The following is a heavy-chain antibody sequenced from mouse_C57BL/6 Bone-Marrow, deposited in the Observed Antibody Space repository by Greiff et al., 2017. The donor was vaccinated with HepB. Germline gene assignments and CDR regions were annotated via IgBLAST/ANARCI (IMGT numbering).Heavy chain of an antibody. Sequence: QVQLQQPGAELVKPGASVKMSCKASGYTFTSYWITWVKQRPGQGLEWIGDIYPGSGSTNYNEKFKSKATLTVDTSSSTAYMQLSSLTSEDSAVYYGAREGGTYYGSSYDWYFDVWGTGTTVTVSS. CDR2: IYPGSGST. D-gene: IGHD1-1*01. CDR1: GYTFTSYW. J-gene: IGHJ1*03. V-gene: IGHV1-55*01. CDR3: AREGGTYYGSSYDWYFDV.